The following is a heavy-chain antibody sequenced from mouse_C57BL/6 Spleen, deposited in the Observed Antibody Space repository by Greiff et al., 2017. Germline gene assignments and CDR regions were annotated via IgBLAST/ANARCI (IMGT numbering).Heavy chain of an antibody. J-gene: IGHJ4*01. V-gene: IGHV1-50*01. Sequence: VQLQQSGAELVKPGASVKLSCKASGYTFTSYWMQWVKQRPGQGLEWIGEIDPSDSYTNYNQKFKGKATLTVDTSSSTAYMQLSSLTSEDSAVYYCARSLISYAMDYWGQGTSVTVSS. CDR3: ARSLISYAMDY. CDR2: IDPSDSYT. CDR1: GYTFTSYW.